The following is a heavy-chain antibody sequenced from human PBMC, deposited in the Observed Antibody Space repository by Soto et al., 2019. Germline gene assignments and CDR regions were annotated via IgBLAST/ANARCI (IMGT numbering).Heavy chain of an antibody. J-gene: IGHJ5*02. CDR3: TRSGRAAAGTLYPPFDP. Sequence: GGSLRLSCAASGFTFSGSAMHWVRQASGKGLEWVGRIRSKANSYATAYAASVKGRFTISRDDSKNTAYLQMNSLKTEDTAVYYCTRSGRAAAGTLYPPFDPWGQGTLVTVPQ. D-gene: IGHD6-13*01. CDR2: IRSKANSYAT. V-gene: IGHV3-73*01. CDR1: GFTFSGSA.